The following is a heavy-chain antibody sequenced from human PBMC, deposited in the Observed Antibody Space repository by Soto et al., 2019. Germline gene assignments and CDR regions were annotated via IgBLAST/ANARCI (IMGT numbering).Heavy chain of an antibody. V-gene: IGHV3-21*01. D-gene: IGHD3-22*01. CDR3: ARFYSYYYDSSGPFHI. CDR1: GFTFSSYS. CDR2: ISSSSSYI. J-gene: IGHJ3*02. Sequence: EVQLVESGGGLVKPGGSLRLSCAASGFTFSSYSMNWVRQAPGKGLEWVSSISSSSSYIYYADSVKGRFTISRDNAKNSLYLQMNSLRAEDTAVYYCARFYSYYYDSSGPFHIWGQGTMVTVSS.